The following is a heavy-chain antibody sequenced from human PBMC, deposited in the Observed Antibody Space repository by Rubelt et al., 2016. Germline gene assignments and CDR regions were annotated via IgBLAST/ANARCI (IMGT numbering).Heavy chain of an antibody. V-gene: IGHV3-48*01. D-gene: IGHD6-13*01. CDR2: ISTGSTTI. CDR3: ANPSPEQQLVHYYGMDV. J-gene: IGHJ6*02. Sequence: GPGKGLEWVSHISTGSTTIYWADSVKGRFTVSRDTAKNSLYLQMNSLRAEDTALYYCANPSPEQQLVHYYGMDVWGQGTTVTVSS.